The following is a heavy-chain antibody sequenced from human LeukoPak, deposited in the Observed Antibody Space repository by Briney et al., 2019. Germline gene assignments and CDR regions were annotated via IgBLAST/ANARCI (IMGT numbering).Heavy chain of an antibody. CDR1: GGSIGGHTFY. J-gene: IGHJ3*02. D-gene: IGHD6-19*01. CDR3: ARLTALAGHRGAFDI. V-gene: IGHV4-39*01. Sequence: SETLSLTCNVSGGSIGGHTFYWDWIRQPPGKGLEWIATIYYNGNTFYNPSLKSRVAISIDMSKSQFSLHLSSVSAADAAVYYCARLTALAGHRGAFDIWGPGTMVTVSS. CDR2: IYYNGNT.